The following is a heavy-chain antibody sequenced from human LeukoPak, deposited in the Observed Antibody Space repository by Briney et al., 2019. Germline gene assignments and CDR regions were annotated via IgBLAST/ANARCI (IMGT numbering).Heavy chain of an antibody. J-gene: IGHJ5*02. CDR3: ARVNYRSGSHSSWFDP. CDR1: GGSFSGYY. CDR2: INHSGST. V-gene: IGHV4-34*01. D-gene: IGHD3-10*01. Sequence: SETLSLTCAVYGGSFSGYYWSWIRQPPGKGLEWIGEINHSGSTNYNPSLKSRVTISVDTSKNQFSLKLSSVTAADTAVYYCARVNYRSGSHSSWFDPWGQGTLVTVSS.